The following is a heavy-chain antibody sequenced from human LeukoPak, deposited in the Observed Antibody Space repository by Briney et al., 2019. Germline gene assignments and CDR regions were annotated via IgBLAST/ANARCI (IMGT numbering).Heavy chain of an antibody. Sequence: SETLSLTCAVYGGSFSGYYWSWIRQPPGKGLEWIGSIYYSGSTYYNPSLKSRVTISVDTSKNQFSLKLSSVTAADTAVYYCARRGARTYYYDSSGYGHFDYWGQGTLVTVSS. D-gene: IGHD3-22*01. V-gene: IGHV4-34*01. CDR3: ARRGARTYYYDSSGYGHFDY. J-gene: IGHJ4*02. CDR2: IYYSGST. CDR1: GGSFSGYY.